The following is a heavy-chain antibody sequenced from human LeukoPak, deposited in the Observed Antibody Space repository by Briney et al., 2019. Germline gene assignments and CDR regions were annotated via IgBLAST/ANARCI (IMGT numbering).Heavy chain of an antibody. V-gene: IGHV4-34*01. CDR1: GGSFSGYY. Sequence: PSKTLSLTCAVYGGSFSGYYWSWIRQPPGKGLEWIGEINHSGSTNYNPSLKSRVTISVDTSKNQFSLKLSSVTAADTAVYYCARGGHYYGMDVWGQGTTVTVSS. CDR2: INHSGST. J-gene: IGHJ6*02. CDR3: ARGGHYYGMDV.